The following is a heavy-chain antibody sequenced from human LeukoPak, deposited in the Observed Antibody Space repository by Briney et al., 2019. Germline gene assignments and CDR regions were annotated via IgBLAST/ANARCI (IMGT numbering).Heavy chain of an antibody. J-gene: IGHJ4*02. CDR3: ARRAYGDYHFDY. Sequence: GESLKISCRGSGYSFTTYWIGWVRQVPGKGLEWMGIIYPGDSDIRYSPSFQGQVTISADKSISTACLQWSSLKASDTAMYYCARRAYGDYHFDYWGQGTLVTVSS. CDR2: IYPGDSDI. V-gene: IGHV5-51*01. D-gene: IGHD4-17*01. CDR1: GYSFTTYW.